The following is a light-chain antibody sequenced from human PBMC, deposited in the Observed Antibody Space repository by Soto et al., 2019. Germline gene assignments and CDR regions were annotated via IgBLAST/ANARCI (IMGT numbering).Light chain of an antibody. J-gene: IGKJ4*01. CDR1: QGISNY. Sequence: DIQLTQSPSFLSASVGDRITITCRASQGISNYLAWYQQKPGKAPELLVYSASTLQSGVPSRFSGGGSETKFSLTIGTLQPEDFATYYCLQLFRYPLTFGGGTKVDLK. CDR3: LQLFRYPLT. V-gene: IGKV1-9*01. CDR2: SAS.